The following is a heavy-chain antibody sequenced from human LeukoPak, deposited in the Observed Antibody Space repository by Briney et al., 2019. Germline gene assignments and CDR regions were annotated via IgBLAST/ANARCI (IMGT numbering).Heavy chain of an antibody. J-gene: IGHJ6*03. D-gene: IGHD6-25*01. CDR2: ISYDGSYD. Sequence: GGSLRLSCAASGFTFSTYGMHWVRQAPGKGLEWVAVISYDGSYDYYADSVKGRFTISRDNSKNTLYLQMNSLRAEDTAVYYCAREGRLSSANYYYYYMDVWGKGTTVTISS. V-gene: IGHV3-30*03. CDR1: GFTFSTYG. CDR3: AREGRLSSANYYYYYMDV.